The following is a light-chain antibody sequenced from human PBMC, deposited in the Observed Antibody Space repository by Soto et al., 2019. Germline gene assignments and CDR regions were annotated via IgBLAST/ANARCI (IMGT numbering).Light chain of an antibody. V-gene: IGLV2-14*03. CDR2: DVS. CDR3: CSYAASSTLYV. Sequence: QSVLTQPASVSGSPGQSITISCTGTSSDIGRYHYVTWYQQHPGKAPKLMIYDVSNRPSGVSSRFSGSKSGTTASLTISGLQPEDEADYYCCSYAASSTLYVFGTGTKLTVL. J-gene: IGLJ1*01. CDR1: SSDIGRYHY.